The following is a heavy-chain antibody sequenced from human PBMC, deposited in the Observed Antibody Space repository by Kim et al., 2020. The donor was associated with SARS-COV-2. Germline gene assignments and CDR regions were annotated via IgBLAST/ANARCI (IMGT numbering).Heavy chain of an antibody. V-gene: IGHV4-59*09. D-gene: IGHD1-26*01. CDR2: GST. J-gene: IGHJ4*02. Sequence: GSTNYNPSLKRRITMSVDTSKNQFSLKLTSVAAADTAVYFCARGGSYYDYWGQGSLVTVSS. CDR3: ARGGSYYDY.